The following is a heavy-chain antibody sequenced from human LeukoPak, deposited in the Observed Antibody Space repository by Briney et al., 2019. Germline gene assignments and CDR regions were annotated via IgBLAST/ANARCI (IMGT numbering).Heavy chain of an antibody. Sequence: ASVKVSCKASGYTFTGYYMHWVRQAPGQGLEWMGWISAYNGNTNYAQKLQGRVTMTTDTSTSTAYMELRSLRSDDTAVYYCARFWLGGTRDYWGQGTLVTVSS. CDR1: GYTFTGYY. CDR2: ISAYNGNT. J-gene: IGHJ4*02. CDR3: ARFWLGGTRDY. V-gene: IGHV1-18*04. D-gene: IGHD1-26*01.